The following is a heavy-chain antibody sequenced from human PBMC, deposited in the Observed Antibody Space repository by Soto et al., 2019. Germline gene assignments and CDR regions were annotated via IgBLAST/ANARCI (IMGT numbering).Heavy chain of an antibody. CDR2: IDHSGST. CDR1: GGSFSGYY. D-gene: IGHD3-9*01. V-gene: IGHV4-34*01. J-gene: IGHJ4*02. CDR3: ASYSDWFYRTYFDY. Sequence: QVQLQQWGAGLLKPSETLSLTCAVYGGSFSGYYWSWIRQPPGKGLEWIGEIDHSGSTNYNPSLKSRVTISVDTSKNQFSLKLTSVTAADTAVYYCASYSDWFYRTYFDYWGQGTLVTVSS.